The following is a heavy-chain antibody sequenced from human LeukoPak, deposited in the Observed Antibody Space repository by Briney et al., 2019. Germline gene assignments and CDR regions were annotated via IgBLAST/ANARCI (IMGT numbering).Heavy chain of an antibody. J-gene: IGHJ6*02. D-gene: IGHD5-12*01. CDR3: EGYSGYDDGYYYYYGMDV. CDR1: GFTFSSYA. CDR2: ISGSGGST. V-gene: IGHV3-23*01. Sequence: GGSLRLSCAASGFTFSSYAMSWVRQAPGKGLEWVSAISGSGGSTYYADSVKGRFTISRDNSKNTLYLRMNSLRAEDMAVYYCEGYSGYDDGYYYYYGMDVWGQGTTVTVSS.